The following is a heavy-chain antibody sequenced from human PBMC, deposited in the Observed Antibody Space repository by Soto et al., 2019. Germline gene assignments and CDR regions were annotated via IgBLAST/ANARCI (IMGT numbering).Heavy chain of an antibody. D-gene: IGHD3-10*01. V-gene: IGHV4-30-2*06. CDR1: GGSINSAGHS. Sequence: TLSLTCTVSGGSINSAGHSWGWVRQSPGKGLEWIEYSYHSGSSYYNPSLQSRVTISVDRSKAQFYLTLTSVTAADTAVYFCAEDTAVYYCARDLDPLLPKDQKKWGQGTLVTVSS. J-gene: IGHJ4*02. CDR3: AEDTAVYYCARDLDPLLPKDQKK. CDR2: SYHSGSS.